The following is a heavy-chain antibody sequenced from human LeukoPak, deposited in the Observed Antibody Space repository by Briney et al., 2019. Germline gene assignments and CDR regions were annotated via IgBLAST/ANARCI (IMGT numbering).Heavy chain of an antibody. D-gene: IGHD3-10*01. CDR1: GFTFSSYW. J-gene: IGHJ6*03. CDR2: MKRDGSEI. CDR3: AREKETLLSITMVRGLIRRHYYMDV. Sequence: GGSLRLSCAASGFTFSSYWMSWVRQAPGKGLEWVANMKRDGSEIYYVDSVKGRFTISRDNAKNSLYLQMNSLRDEDTAVYYCAREKETLLSITMVRGLIRRHYYMDVWGKGTTVTISS. V-gene: IGHV3-7*01.